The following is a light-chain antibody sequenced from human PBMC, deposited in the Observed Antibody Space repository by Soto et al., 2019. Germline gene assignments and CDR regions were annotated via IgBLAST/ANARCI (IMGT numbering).Light chain of an antibody. V-gene: IGKV1-5*01. CDR1: QSISSW. Sequence: DIHMTQSPSTLSASVGDRVTITFRASQSISSWLAWYQQKPWKAPKLLIYDASSLESGVPSRFSGSRSATEFTITTTSLPPHDLATYYCKQYNSSPAFGQGTKVEIK. CDR3: KQYNSSPA. CDR2: DAS. J-gene: IGKJ1*01.